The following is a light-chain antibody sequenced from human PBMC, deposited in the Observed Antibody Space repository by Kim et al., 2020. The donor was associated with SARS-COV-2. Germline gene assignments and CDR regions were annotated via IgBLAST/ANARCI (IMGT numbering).Light chain of an antibody. CDR1: RLRTYY. V-gene: IGLV3-19*01. J-gene: IGLJ2*01. CDR2: GKN. Sequence: SSELTQDPAVSVALGQTVRITCRGDRLRTYYASWYQQKPGRAPVLVIYGKNHRPSGIADRFSASSSGNTASLTIAGAQAEDEADYYCNVRDSSGRLVIFGGGTKLTVL. CDR3: NVRDSSGRLVI.